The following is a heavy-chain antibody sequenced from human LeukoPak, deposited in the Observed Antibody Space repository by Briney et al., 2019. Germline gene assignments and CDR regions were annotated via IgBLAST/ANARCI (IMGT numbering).Heavy chain of an antibody. V-gene: IGHV4-34*01. Sequence: PSETLSLTCAVYGGSSSGYYWSWIRQPPGKGLEWIGEINHSGSTNYNPSLKSRVTISVDTSKNQFSLKLSSVTAADTAVYYCARGSEGYSYGPFDYWGQGTLVTVSS. D-gene: IGHD5-18*01. J-gene: IGHJ4*02. CDR3: ARGSEGYSYGPFDY. CDR1: GGSSSGYY. CDR2: INHSGST.